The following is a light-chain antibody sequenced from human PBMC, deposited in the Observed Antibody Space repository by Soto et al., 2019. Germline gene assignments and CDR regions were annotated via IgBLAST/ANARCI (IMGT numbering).Light chain of an antibody. CDR3: QQANSFPIT. Sequence: DIQMTQSPSSVSASVVDRVTITCRASQGINTWLAWYQQKPGKAPKLLIYPASSLQSGVPSRFSGSASGTDFTLTISSLQPEDFATYYCQQANSFPITFGQGTRLEIK. J-gene: IGKJ5*01. V-gene: IGKV1-12*01. CDR1: QGINTW. CDR2: PAS.